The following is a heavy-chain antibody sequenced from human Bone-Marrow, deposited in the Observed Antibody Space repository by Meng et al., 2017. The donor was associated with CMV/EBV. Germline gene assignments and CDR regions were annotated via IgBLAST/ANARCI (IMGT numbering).Heavy chain of an antibody. Sequence: GESLKISCAASGFTFSSYSMNWVRQAPGKGLEWVSSISSSSSYIYYADSVKGRFTISRDNAKNSLYLQMNSLRAEDTAVYYCARGRYGSGSYHTYYYYYGMDVWGQGTTVTVYS. V-gene: IGHV3-21*01. CDR1: GFTFSSYS. CDR2: ISSSSSYI. D-gene: IGHD3-10*01. CDR3: ARGRYGSGSYHTYYYYYGMDV. J-gene: IGHJ6*01.